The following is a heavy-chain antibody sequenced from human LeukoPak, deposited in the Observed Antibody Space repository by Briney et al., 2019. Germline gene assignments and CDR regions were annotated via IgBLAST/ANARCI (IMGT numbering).Heavy chain of an antibody. CDR3: AREMPIYYYFDY. V-gene: IGHV3-7*01. J-gene: IGHJ4*02. CDR2: IKQDGSEK. Sequence: GGSLRLSCAASGFTFSSSWMSWVRQAPGKGLEWVANIKQDGSEKYYVDSVKGRFTISRDNAKNSLYLEMNSLRAEDTAVYYCAREMPIYYYFDYWGQGTLVTVSS. D-gene: IGHD2-15*01. CDR1: GFTFSSSW.